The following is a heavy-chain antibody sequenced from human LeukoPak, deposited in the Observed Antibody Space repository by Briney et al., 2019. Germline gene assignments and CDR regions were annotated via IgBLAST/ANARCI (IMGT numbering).Heavy chain of an antibody. J-gene: IGHJ4*02. Sequence: SETLSLTCTVSGGSISSSSYSWGWIRQPPGKGLEWIGSIYYSGSTYYNPSLKSRVTISVDTSKNQFSLKLSSVTAADTAVYYCAGDGSSSSAANYWGQGTLVTVSS. CDR3: AGDGSSSSAANY. V-gene: IGHV4-39*01. CDR1: GGSISSSSYS. D-gene: IGHD6-6*01. CDR2: IYYSGST.